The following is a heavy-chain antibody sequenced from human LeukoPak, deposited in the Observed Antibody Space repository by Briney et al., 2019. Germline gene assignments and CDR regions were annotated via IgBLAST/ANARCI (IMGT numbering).Heavy chain of an antibody. V-gene: IGHV3-15*01. CDR3: TTGEGRAAAGPYYYYYYMDV. CDR1: GFTFSSYS. Sequence: NPGGSLRLSCAASGFTFSSYSMNWVRQAPGKGLEWVGRIKSKTDGGTTDYAAPVKGRFTTSRDDSKNTLYLQMNSLKTEDTAVYYCTTGEGRAAAGPYYYYYYMDVWGKGTTVTVSS. D-gene: IGHD6-13*01. CDR2: IKSKTDGGTT. J-gene: IGHJ6*03.